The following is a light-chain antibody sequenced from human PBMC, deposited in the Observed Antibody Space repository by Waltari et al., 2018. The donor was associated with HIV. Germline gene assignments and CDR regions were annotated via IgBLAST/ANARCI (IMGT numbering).Light chain of an antibody. V-gene: IGLV2-14*01. CDR2: EVF. J-gene: IGLJ2*01. Sequence: QSTLTQPASVSGSPGQSITISCTGSTSDFGLYHFISCYQQHPGGVPKVIIYEVFSRPSGIASRFAGSRSANTASLTISWLQPEDEADYYCASFTSNYTLIFGGGTKVTVL. CDR3: ASFTSNYTLI. CDR1: TSDFGLYHF.